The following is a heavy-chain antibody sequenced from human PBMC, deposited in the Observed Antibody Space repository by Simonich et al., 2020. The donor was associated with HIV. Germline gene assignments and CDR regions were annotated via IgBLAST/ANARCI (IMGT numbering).Heavy chain of an antibody. D-gene: IGHD4-17*01. V-gene: IGHV4-38-2*01. CDR2: IYLSGST. J-gene: IGHJ4*02. CDR1: GYSISSGYY. CDR3: YGDYGEYYFDH. Sequence: QVQLQESGPGLLKPSETLSLTCAVSGYSISSGYYWGWIRQPPGKGLEWIGSIYLSGSTYHNPSLKSRVTISVDTSKNQFSLKMSSLTAADTAVYYCYGDYGEYYFDHWSQGTLVTVSS.